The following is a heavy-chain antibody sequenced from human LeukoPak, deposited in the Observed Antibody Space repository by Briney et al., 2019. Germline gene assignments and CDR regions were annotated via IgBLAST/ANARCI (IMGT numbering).Heavy chain of an antibody. CDR1: GYTFTSYA. V-gene: IGHV1-18*01. CDR2: ISLYNPKT. J-gene: IGHJ1*01. CDR3: ARLGVAGDPSSAEYFQH. Sequence: ASAKVSCKASGYTFTSYAISWVRQAPGQGLDWMGWISLYNPKTNYAQKFQGRVTMTTDTSTSTAYMELRSLRSDDTAVYYCARLGVAGDPSSAEYFQHWGQGTLLTVSS. D-gene: IGHD6-19*01.